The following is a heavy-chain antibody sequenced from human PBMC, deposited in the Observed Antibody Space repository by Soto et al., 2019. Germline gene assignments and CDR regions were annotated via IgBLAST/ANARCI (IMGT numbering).Heavy chain of an antibody. J-gene: IGHJ6*02. V-gene: IGHV1-2*02. CDR2: INPNSGGT. CDR3: ARAYYDFWSGYFRSTYYYYGMDV. Sequence: ASVKVSCKASGYTFTGYYMHWVRQAPGQGLEWMGWINPNSGGTNYAQKFQGRVTMTRDTSISTAYMELSRLRSDDTAVYYCARAYYDFWSGYFRSTYYYYGMDVWGQWTTVTVSS. CDR1: GYTFTGYY. D-gene: IGHD3-3*01.